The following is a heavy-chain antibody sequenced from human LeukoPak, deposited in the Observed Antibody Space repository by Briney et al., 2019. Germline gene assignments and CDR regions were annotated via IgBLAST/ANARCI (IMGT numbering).Heavy chain of an antibody. Sequence: ASVKVSCKASGYTFTGYYMHWVRQAPGQGLEWMGRINPNSGGTNYAQKVQGRVTMTRDTSISTAYMELSTMRSDDTAVYYCARVKVRITMVRGVTDYYYYMDVWGKGTTVTVSS. CDR2: INPNSGGT. J-gene: IGHJ6*03. D-gene: IGHD3-10*01. CDR1: GYTFTGYY. V-gene: IGHV1-2*06. CDR3: ARVKVRITMVRGVTDYYYYMDV.